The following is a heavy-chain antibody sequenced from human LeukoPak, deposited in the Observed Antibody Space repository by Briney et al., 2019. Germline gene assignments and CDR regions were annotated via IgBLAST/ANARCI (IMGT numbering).Heavy chain of an antibody. CDR1: GSSVNSAYY. Sequence: SETLSLTCTVSGSSVNSAYYWGWIRQPPGKGLEWIGTIYPSGSTSYNPSLKSRVTISLDTSKNQFSLKLNSVTAADTAVYYCAGGSSWYPFDYWGQGTLVTVSS. V-gene: IGHV4-38-2*02. CDR3: AGGSSWYPFDY. CDR2: IYPSGST. J-gene: IGHJ4*02. D-gene: IGHD6-13*01.